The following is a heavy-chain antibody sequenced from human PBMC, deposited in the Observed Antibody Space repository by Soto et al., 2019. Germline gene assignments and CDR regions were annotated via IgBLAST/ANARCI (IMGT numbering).Heavy chain of an antibody. CDR3: ARDGAVAGNINFDN. J-gene: IGHJ4*01. V-gene: IGHV1-3*01. CDR1: GYAFTSYA. D-gene: IGHD6-19*01. CDR2: INGGNGNT. Sequence: QVQLVQSGAEVKKPGASVKVSCKASGYAFTSYAMHWVRQAPGQRQEWMGWINGGNGNTKYSPKFQGRVTITRDTSASTANMELSNLRSEDTAVYYCARDGAVAGNINFDNWGHGTLVAVSS.